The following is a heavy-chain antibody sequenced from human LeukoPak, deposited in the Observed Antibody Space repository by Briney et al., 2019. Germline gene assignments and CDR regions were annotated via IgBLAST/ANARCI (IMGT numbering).Heavy chain of an antibody. CDR2: VDPSDSYT. V-gene: IGHV5-10-1*01. Sequence: GESLKISCKGSGYNFISYWISWVRQMLGKGLEWMGRVDPSDSYTNYSPSFQGHVTISADKSITTAYLQWSSLKASDTAMYYCARLRDGSIDYWGQGTLVTVSS. J-gene: IGHJ4*02. CDR3: ARLRDGSIDY. CDR1: GYNFISYW.